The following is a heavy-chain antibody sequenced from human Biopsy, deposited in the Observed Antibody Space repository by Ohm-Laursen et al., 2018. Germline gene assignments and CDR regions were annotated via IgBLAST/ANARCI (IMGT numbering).Heavy chain of an antibody. J-gene: IGHJ5*02. D-gene: IGHD3-22*01. CDR3: TRGGYYYDSLAYYYWYDP. Sequence: ASVKVSCKASGYTFTGYHVHWVRQAPGQGLEWMGWINAMTGDTNYAQKFQGRVTMTRDTSISTAYVDLSSLRSDDTAVYYCTRGGYYYDSLAYYYWYDPWGQGTLVTVSS. V-gene: IGHV1-2*02. CDR2: INAMTGDT. CDR1: GYTFTGYH.